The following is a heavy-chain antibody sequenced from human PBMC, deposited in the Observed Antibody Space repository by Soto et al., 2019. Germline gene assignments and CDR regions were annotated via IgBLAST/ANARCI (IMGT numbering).Heavy chain of an antibody. CDR2: ISDDSSRT. CDR1: GFTFNTFE. J-gene: IGHJ5*01. CDR3: VKGGWLDF. V-gene: IGHV3-23*01. Sequence: PGGSLRLSCAASGFTFNTFEMSWVRQAPGRGLEWVSFISDDSSRTYYADAVKGRFTISRDNSKYTLYLQMNSLTAEDTAVYACVKGGWLDFWGQGTLVTVS. D-gene: IGHD3-16*01.